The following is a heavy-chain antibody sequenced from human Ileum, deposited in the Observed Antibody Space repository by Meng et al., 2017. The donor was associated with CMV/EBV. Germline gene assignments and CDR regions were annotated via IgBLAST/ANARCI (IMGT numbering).Heavy chain of an antibody. J-gene: IGHJ6*02. V-gene: IGHV3-7*01. CDR3: ARVNDYGGAHYGMDV. CDR1: GFMFDNYW. D-gene: IGHD4/OR15-4a*01. Sequence: GESLKISCAASGFMFDNYWMAWVRQAPGEGLEWVANIRQDGSETYYVDSVKGRFTISRDNAKMSLYLQMNSLRAEDTAFYYCARVNDYGGAHYGMDVWGQGTAVTVSS. CDR2: IRQDGSET.